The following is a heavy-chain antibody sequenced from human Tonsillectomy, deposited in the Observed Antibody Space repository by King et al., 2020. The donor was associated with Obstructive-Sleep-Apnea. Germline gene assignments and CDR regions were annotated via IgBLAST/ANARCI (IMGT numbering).Heavy chain of an antibody. CDR2: MNPNSGNT. CDR1: GYTFTSYD. Sequence: VQLVESGAEVKKPGASVKVSCKASGYTFTSYDINWVRQATGQGLEWMGWMNPNSGNTGYAQKFQGRVTMTRNTSISTAYMELSSLRSEDTAVYYCARSSGYEYYYGMDVWGQGTTVTVSS. V-gene: IGHV1-8*01. D-gene: IGHD5-12*01. CDR3: ARSSGYEYYYGMDV. J-gene: IGHJ6*02.